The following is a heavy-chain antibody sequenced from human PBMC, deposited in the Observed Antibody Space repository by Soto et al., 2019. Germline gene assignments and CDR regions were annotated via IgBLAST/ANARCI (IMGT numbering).Heavy chain of an antibody. CDR1: GFTFSSYS. D-gene: IGHD3-22*01. Sequence: NPGGSLRLSCAASGFTFSSYSMNWVRQAPGKGLEWVSSISSSSSYIYYADSVKGRFTISRDNAKNSLYLQMNSLRAEDTAVYYCARGLYYYDSSGYYSLDAFDIWGKGTMVTVAS. CDR2: ISSSSSYI. V-gene: IGHV3-21*01. J-gene: IGHJ3*02. CDR3: ARGLYYYDSSGYYSLDAFDI.